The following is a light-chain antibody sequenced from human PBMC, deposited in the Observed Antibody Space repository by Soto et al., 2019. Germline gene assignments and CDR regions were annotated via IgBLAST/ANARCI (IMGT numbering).Light chain of an antibody. J-gene: IGLJ1*01. CDR2: GVT. V-gene: IGLV2-14*01. CDR1: SSDVGIYNY. Sequence: QSALTQPASVSGSPGQSITISCTGTSSDVGIYNYVSWYQQEPGKAPKLLIYGVTSRPSGVSDRFSGSKSGNTASLTISGLQAEDESDYYCFSYTTSSTYVFGGGTKVTVL. CDR3: FSYTTSSTYV.